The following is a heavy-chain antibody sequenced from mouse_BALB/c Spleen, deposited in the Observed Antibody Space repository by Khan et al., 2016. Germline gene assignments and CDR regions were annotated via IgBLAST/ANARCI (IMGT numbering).Heavy chain of an antibody. CDR2: INTYTGEP. CDR1: EYTFTNYG. Sequence: QIQLVQSGPELKKPGETVKISCKASEYTFTNYGMNWVKQAPGKGLKWMGWINTYTGEPKYADDLKGRFAFSLETSASTAYLQINNLKNEDTETYFSASVYYVYYLGLCYAMVYWGQVTSVTVSS. D-gene: IGHD2-3*01. J-gene: IGHJ4*01. V-gene: IGHV9-3-1*01. CDR3: ASVYYVYYLGLCYAMVY.